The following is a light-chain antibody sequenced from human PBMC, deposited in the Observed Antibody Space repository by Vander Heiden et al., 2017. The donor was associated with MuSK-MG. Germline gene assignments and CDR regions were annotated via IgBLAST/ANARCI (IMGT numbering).Light chain of an antibody. Sequence: DIQMTQSPSSLSASVGDRVTITCRASQSISSYLNWYQQKPGKAPKLLIYAASSLQSGVPSRFSGSGSGTDFTLTISSLQPEDFATYYCQQRYCYPPVYTFGQGTKLEIK. CDR3: QQRYCYPPVYT. V-gene: IGKV1-39*01. CDR2: AAS. J-gene: IGKJ2*01. CDR1: QSISSY.